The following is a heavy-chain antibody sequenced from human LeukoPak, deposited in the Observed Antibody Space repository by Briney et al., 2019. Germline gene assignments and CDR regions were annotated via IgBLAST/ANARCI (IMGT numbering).Heavy chain of an antibody. J-gene: IGHJ6*03. V-gene: IGHV3-23*01. CDR1: GFTFSSYD. Sequence: GGSLRLSCADCGFTFSSYDMTWVGQTPGRGGEGVAFISCSDVTTFYADSQNGRFTISRHNSRNALYLQMTSLEAEDTAEYCCAKRCGTESFYYYYMDVWVKGATVTVSS. D-gene: IGHD3-10*01. CDR3: AKRCGTESFYYYYMDV. CDR2: ISCSDVTT.